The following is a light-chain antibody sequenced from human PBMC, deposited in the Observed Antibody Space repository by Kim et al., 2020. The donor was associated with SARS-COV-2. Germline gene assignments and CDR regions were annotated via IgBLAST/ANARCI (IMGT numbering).Light chain of an antibody. CDR3: QQRNNWPPKVT. J-gene: IGKJ4*01. CDR1: QSISST. CDR2: DAA. Sequence: PGAGATPSCRASQSISSTLAWDQQRHGQAPRLLIFDAAIRASGIPARFSGSGSGTDFTLTISGLEPEDVAVYFCQQRNNWPPKVTFGGGTKVDIK. V-gene: IGKV3-11*01.